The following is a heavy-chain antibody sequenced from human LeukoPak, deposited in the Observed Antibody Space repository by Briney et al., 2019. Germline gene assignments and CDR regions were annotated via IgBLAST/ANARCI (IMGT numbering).Heavy chain of an antibody. CDR1: GGSISSSSYY. Sequence: SETLSLTCTVSGGSISSSSYYWGWIRQPPGKGLEWIGSIYYSGSTYYNPSLKSRVTISVDRSKNQFSLKLSSVTAADTAVYYCARCLPLAAAGSGYYFDYWGQGTLVTVSS. V-gene: IGHV4-39*07. D-gene: IGHD6-13*01. CDR2: IYYSGST. CDR3: ARCLPLAAAGSGYYFDY. J-gene: IGHJ4*02.